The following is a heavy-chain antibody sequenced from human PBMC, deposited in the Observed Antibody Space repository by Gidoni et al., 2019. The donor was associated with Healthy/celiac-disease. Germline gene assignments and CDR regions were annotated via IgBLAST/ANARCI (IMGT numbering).Heavy chain of an antibody. V-gene: IGHV3-33*01. CDR3: ARDFRRYCSSTSCYGGFDP. CDR2: ILYDGSNK. J-gene: IGHJ5*02. D-gene: IGHD2-2*01. Sequence: QVQLVESGGGVVQPGRSLRLSCAESGCTVRSYGMHWVRQAPGKGLGGVAVILYDGSNKYYADSVKGRFTISRDNSKNKLYLQRNSLRAEDTAVYYCARDFRRYCSSTSCYGGFDPWGQGTLVTVSS. CDR1: GCTVRSYG.